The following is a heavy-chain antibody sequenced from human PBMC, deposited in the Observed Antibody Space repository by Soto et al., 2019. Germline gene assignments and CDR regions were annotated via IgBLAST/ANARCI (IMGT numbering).Heavy chain of an antibody. D-gene: IGHD3-3*01. CDR1: GASISKSRYY. CDR3: ARRFDFVDP. Sequence: PSETLSLTCTVSGASISKSRYYWGWIRQPPGKGLEWIGSIYYPGSTYYNPSLKSRVTISVDTSKNSFSLKLNSATAADTAVYYCARRFDFVDPWGQGTLVTVSS. J-gene: IGHJ5*02. V-gene: IGHV4-39*02. CDR2: IYYPGST.